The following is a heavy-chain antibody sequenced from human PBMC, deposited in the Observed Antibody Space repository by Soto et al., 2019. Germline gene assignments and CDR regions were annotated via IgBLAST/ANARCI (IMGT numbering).Heavy chain of an antibody. Sequence: EVQVLESGGGLVQPGGSVRLSCEGSGFTVSSHAMTWIRQAPGKGPEWLSTITADGGTYYADSVKGRFAMSRDTSESTLYLQMNSLGAEDTAAYYCAPHVSCSGGSCQYDAFAIRGQGTMVTVSS. J-gene: IGHJ3*02. D-gene: IGHD2-15*01. CDR1: GFTVSSHA. CDR3: APHVSCSGGSCQYDAFAI. V-gene: IGHV3-23*01. CDR2: ITADGGT.